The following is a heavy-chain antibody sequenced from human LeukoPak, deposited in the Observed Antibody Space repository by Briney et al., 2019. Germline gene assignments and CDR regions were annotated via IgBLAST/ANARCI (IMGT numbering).Heavy chain of an antibody. CDR2: INAGNGNT. CDR1: GYTFTSYG. Sequence: VKVSCKASGYTFTSYGISWVRQAPGQRLEWMGWINAGNGNTKYSQKFQGRVTITRDTSASTAYMELSSLRSEDAAVYYCARESVTHFDYWGQGTLVTVSS. CDR3: ARESVTHFDY. J-gene: IGHJ4*02. V-gene: IGHV1-3*01. D-gene: IGHD3-16*02.